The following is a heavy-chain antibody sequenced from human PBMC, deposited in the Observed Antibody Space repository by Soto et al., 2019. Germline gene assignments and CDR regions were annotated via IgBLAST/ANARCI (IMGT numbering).Heavy chain of an antibody. V-gene: IGHV1-3*01. J-gene: IGHJ5*02. CDR2: INPDNGNT. CDR1: GYTFTRYT. Sequence: GASVKVSCKASGYTFTRYTMNWVRQAPGQRLEWMGWINPDNGNTKSSQKFQDRVIITRDTSASIAYMDLSSLRSEDTAVYYCAGGIATGQLDPWGQGTLVTVSS. CDR3: AGGIATGQLDP. D-gene: IGHD2-15*01.